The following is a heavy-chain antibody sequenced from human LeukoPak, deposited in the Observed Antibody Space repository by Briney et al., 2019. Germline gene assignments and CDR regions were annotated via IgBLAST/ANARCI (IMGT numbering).Heavy chain of an antibody. CDR2: ISSSSSYI. J-gene: IGHJ4*02. D-gene: IGHD3-22*01. CDR3: ARENYYDGSGSPSASAPVDH. Sequence: GGSLRLSCAASGFTFSSYSMNWVRQAPGKGLEWVSSISSSSSYIYYADSVKGRFTISRDNAKNSLYLQMNSLRSDDTAVYYCARENYYDGSGSPSASAPVDHWGQGTLVTVSS. CDR1: GFTFSSYS. V-gene: IGHV3-21*04.